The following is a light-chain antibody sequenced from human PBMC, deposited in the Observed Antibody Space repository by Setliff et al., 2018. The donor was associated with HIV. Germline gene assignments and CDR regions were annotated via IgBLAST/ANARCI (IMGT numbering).Light chain of an antibody. CDR1: SSDIGGYNY. J-gene: IGLJ1*01. CDR3: SAYTSSGSLGV. CDR2: DVS. V-gene: IGLV2-14*03. Sequence: QSVLPQPASVSGSPGQSITISCSGTSSDIGGYNYGSWYQQHPGKVPKLMIFDVSNRPSGVSNRFSGSKSGNTASLTISGLQAEDEADYYCSAYTSSGSLGVFGTGTKVTVL.